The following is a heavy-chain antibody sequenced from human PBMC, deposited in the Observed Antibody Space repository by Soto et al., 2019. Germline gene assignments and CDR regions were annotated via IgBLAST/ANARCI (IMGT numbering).Heavy chain of an antibody. CDR2: ISSDGTEK. J-gene: IGHJ6*02. CDR1: GFTLSSYS. Sequence: QVQLVESGGGVAQPGRSLRLFCAASGFTLSSYSLHWVRQSPGKGLEWVAAISSDGTEKHYADSVKGRFTISRDNSKNTLSLQLNSLRTEDTAVYYCARMFGFSYGPANGGMDVWGQGTTVTVSS. CDR3: ARMFGFSYGPANGGMDV. D-gene: IGHD5-18*01. V-gene: IGHV3-30*04.